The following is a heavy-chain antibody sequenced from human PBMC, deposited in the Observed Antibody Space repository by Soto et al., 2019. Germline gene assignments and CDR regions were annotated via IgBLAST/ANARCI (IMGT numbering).Heavy chain of an antibody. V-gene: IGHV3-33*01. D-gene: IGHD4-17*01. CDR3: ARDTTVTALDY. J-gene: IGHJ4*02. Sequence: GGSLRLSCAASGFTFSSYGMHWVRQAPGKGLEWVAVIWYDGSNKYYADSVKGRFTISRDNSKNTLYLQMNSLRAEDTAVYYYARDTTVTALDYWGQGTLVTVSS. CDR2: IWYDGSNK. CDR1: GFTFSSYG.